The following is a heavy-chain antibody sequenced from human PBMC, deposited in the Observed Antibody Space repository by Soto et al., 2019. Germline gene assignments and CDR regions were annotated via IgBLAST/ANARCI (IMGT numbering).Heavy chain of an antibody. CDR2: IIPIFQTT. D-gene: IGHD2-21*02. CDR3: ARVGVYGGNSEADY. V-gene: IGHV1-69*12. J-gene: IGHJ4*02. CDR1: GGTFSSYA. Sequence: QVQLVQSGAEVKKPGSSVKVSCKASGGTFSSYAISWVRQAPGQGLEWMGGIIPIFQTTTDARKFRGRVTMIADAATTTSHMELSSPRSGDTAVYYCARVGVYGGNSEADYWGPGTLVTVSS.